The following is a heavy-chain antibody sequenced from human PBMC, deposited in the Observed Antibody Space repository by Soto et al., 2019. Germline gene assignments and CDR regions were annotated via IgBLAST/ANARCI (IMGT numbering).Heavy chain of an antibody. CDR1: GFTFSSYA. CDR3: AKSGGSGIRSYYYYGMDV. Sequence: GGSLRLSCAASGFTFSSYAMSWARQAPGKGLEWVSAISGSGGSTYYADSVKGRFTISRDNSKNTLYLQMNSLRAEDTAVYYCAKSGGSGIRSYYYYGMDVWGQGTTVTVSS. J-gene: IGHJ6*02. D-gene: IGHD2-15*01. CDR2: ISGSGGST. V-gene: IGHV3-23*01.